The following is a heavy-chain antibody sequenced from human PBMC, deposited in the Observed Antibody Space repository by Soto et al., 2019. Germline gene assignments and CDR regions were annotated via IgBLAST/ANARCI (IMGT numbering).Heavy chain of an antibody. V-gene: IGHV3-23*01. Sequence: ESGGGLVQPGGSLRLSCAASGFTFSNYAMSWVRQAPGKGLEWVSGMSNSGSRTYYADSVKGRFIISRDNSKNTLYLQMNSLRPEDTAVYYCATAYFDILTGYFGDYWGQGTLVSVSS. D-gene: IGHD3-9*01. J-gene: IGHJ4*02. CDR1: GFTFSNYA. CDR2: MSNSGSRT. CDR3: ATAYFDILTGYFGDY.